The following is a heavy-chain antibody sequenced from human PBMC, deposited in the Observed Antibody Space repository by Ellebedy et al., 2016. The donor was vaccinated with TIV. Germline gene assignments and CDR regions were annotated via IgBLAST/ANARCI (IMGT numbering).Heavy chain of an antibody. V-gene: IGHV3-30*04. CDR2: ISYDGGNK. D-gene: IGHD6-19*01. CDR3: ARDLRVAEAGIA. Sequence: GESLKISCAASGFTFSHYFMHWVRQAPGKGLEWVAVISYDGGNKYYADSVKGRFTISRDNSKNTLYLQMNSLRPEDTAVYFCARDLRVAEAGIAWGQGTLVTVSS. J-gene: IGHJ4*02. CDR1: GFTFSHYF.